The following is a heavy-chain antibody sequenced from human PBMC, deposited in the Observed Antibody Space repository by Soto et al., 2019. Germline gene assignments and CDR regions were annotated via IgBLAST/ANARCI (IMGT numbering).Heavy chain of an antibody. J-gene: IGHJ3*02. Sequence: GGSLRLSCAASGFTFSSYWMSWVRQAPGKGLEWVANIKQDGSEKYYVDSVNGRFTISRDNAKNSLYLQMNSLRAEDTAVYYCARDRLYDFWSGYAFDIWGQGTMVTVSS. CDR1: GFTFSSYW. CDR3: ARDRLYDFWSGYAFDI. D-gene: IGHD3-3*01. CDR2: IKQDGSEK. V-gene: IGHV3-7*01.